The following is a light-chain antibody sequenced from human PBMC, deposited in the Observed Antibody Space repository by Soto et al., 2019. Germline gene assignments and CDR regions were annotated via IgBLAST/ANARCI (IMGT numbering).Light chain of an antibody. CDR1: QTVRRSF. CDR3: QDYGRSSWT. CDR2: VAS. Sequence: DIGLPRSPGTLSLSTGDRGTLACRASQTVRRSFVAWYQQKPGKAPRLLIYVASTMAAGIPDRFSGSGSWTDFTLIINSLEPEDLVIYYCQDYGRSSWTFGQGTKVEIK. J-gene: IGKJ1*01. V-gene: IGKV3-20*01.